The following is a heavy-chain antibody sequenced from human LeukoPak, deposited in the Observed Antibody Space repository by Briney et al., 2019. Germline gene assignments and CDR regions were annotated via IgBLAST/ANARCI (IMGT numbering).Heavy chain of an antibody. J-gene: IGHJ4*02. CDR2: IYDNEKT. CDR3: AASQSDYYNSGTYHKIHY. V-gene: IGHV4-31*03. D-gene: IGHD3-10*01. CDR1: GGSISSGGYY. Sequence: SETLSLTCSVSGGSISSGGYYWNWIRQHPGKGLEWIGFIYDNEKTHYSPSFESRVTISGDTSNNHFSLTLNFVTAADTAIYYCAASQSDYYNSGTYHKIHYWGRGALVTVSS.